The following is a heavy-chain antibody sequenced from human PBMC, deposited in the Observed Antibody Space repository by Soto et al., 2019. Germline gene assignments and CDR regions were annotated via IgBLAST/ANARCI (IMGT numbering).Heavy chain of an antibody. CDR1: GGSISSGGYS. V-gene: IGHV4-30-2*01. Sequence: SETLSLTCAVSGGSISSGGYSWSWIRQPPGKGLEWIGYIYHSGSTYYNPSLKSRVTISVDRSKNQFSLRLSSVTAADAAVYYCARGWGRIFDYWGQGTLVTVSS. CDR3: ARGWGRIFDY. D-gene: IGHD7-27*01. CDR2: IYHSGST. J-gene: IGHJ4*02.